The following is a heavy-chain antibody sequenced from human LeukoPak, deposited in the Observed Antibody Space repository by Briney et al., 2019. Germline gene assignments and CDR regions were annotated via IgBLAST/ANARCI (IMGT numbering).Heavy chain of an antibody. J-gene: IGHJ4*02. CDR3: AGYYRVVAAAGDYFDY. D-gene: IGHD6-13*01. V-gene: IGHV4-59*08. CDR2: IYYSGST. CDR1: GGSISSYY. Sequence: SETLSLTCTVSGGSISSYYWSWIRQPPGKGLEWIGYIYYSGSTNYNPSLKSRVTISVDTSKNQFSLKLSSVTAADTAVYYCAGYYRVVAAAGDYFDYWGQGTLVTVSS.